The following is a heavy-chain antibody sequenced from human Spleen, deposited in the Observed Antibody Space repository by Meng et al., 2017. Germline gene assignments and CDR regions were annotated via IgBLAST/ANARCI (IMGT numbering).Heavy chain of an antibody. V-gene: IGHV4-34*01. CDR3: ARVPTVTNYGMDV. CDR1: RGSFSGYF. J-gene: IGHJ6*01. CDR2: INHIGST. D-gene: IGHD4-17*01. Sequence: SETLSLTCAVYRGSFSGYFWRWIRQPPGKGVEWIGEINHIGSTNYNRSLKSRVTISVDTSKKQSSLKLSSVTAADTAVYYCARVPTVTNYGMDVWGQGNTVNGAS.